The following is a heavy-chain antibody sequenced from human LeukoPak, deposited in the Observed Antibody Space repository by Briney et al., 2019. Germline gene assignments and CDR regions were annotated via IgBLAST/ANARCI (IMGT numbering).Heavy chain of an antibody. CDR1: GFTFSSYS. Sequence: GGSLRLSCAAPGFTFSSYSMNWVRQAPGKGLEWVSSISSSSSYIYYADSVKGRFTISRDNAKNSLYLQMNSLRAEDTAVYYCARDSPWGSSTGYWGQGTLVTVSS. CDR2: ISSSSSYI. J-gene: IGHJ4*02. V-gene: IGHV3-21*01. CDR3: ARDSPWGSSTGY. D-gene: IGHD6-6*01.